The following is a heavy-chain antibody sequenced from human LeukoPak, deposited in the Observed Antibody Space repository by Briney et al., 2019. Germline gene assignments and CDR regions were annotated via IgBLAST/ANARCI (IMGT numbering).Heavy chain of an antibody. J-gene: IGHJ4*02. CDR1: GGSISSGTYY. CDR2: IYISGST. V-gene: IGHV4-61*02. CDR3: ARDAYDHVWGSYRSFDY. Sequence: PSETLSLTCTVSGGSISSGTYYWSWIRQPAGKGLEWIGRIYISGSTNYNPSLKSRVTISVDTSKNQFSLKLSSVTAEDTAVYYCARDAYDHVWGSYRSFDYWGQGTLVTVSS. D-gene: IGHD3-16*02.